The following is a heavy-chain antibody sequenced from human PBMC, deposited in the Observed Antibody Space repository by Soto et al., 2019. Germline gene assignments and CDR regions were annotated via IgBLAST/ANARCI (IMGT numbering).Heavy chain of an antibody. CDR3: ARLKKKGITMVQEDYFDY. CDR1: GGSISSSSYY. CDR2: IYYSGST. V-gene: IGHV4-39*01. Sequence: QLQLQESGPGLVKPSETLSLTCTVSGGSISSSSYYWGWIRQPPGKGLEWIGSIYYSGSTYYNPSLKSRVTISVDTSKNQFSLKLSSVTAADTAVYYCARLKKKGITMVQEDYFDYWGQGTLVTVSS. J-gene: IGHJ4*02. D-gene: IGHD3-10*01.